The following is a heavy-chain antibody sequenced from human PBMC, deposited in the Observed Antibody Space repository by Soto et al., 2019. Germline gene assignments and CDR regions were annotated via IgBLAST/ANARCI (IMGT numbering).Heavy chain of an antibody. D-gene: IGHD2-2*01. V-gene: IGHV3-53*01. CDR2: IYSGGST. CDR3: ARGGMPDIVVVPAASNWFDP. J-gene: IGHJ5*02. CDR1: GFTVSSNY. Sequence: GGSLRLSCAASGFTVSSNYMSWVRQAPGKGLEWVSVIYSGGSTYYADSVKGRFTISRDNAKNSLYLQMNSLRAEDTAVYYCARGGMPDIVVVPAASNWFDPWGQGTLVTVSS.